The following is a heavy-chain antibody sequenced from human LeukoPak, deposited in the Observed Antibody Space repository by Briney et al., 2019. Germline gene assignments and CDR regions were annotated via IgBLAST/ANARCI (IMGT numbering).Heavy chain of an antibody. CDR1: GYTLTELS. CDR2: INPNSGGT. D-gene: IGHD2-21*02. J-gene: IGHJ3*02. Sequence: ASVKVSCKVSGYTLTELSMHWVRQAPGQGLEWMGWINPNSGGTDYAQKFQGRVTMTRETSSTTAYMELSGLRSDDTAVYYCARDHITYCGGDCYSTEMDMWGQGTMVTVSS. CDR3: ARDHITYCGGDCYSTEMDM. V-gene: IGHV1-2*02.